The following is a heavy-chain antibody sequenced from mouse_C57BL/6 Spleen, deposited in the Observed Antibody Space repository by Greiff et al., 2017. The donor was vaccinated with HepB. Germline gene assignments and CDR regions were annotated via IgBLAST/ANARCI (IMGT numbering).Heavy chain of an antibody. J-gene: IGHJ1*03. D-gene: IGHD1-1*01. CDR2: IDPENGDT. Sequence: EVQLQQSGAELVRPGASVKLSCTASGFNIKDDYMHWVKQRPEQGLEWIGWIDPENGDTEYASKFQGKATITADTSSNTAYLQLSSLTSEDTAVYYCTRITTVEYWYFDVWGTGTTVTVSS. CDR3: TRITTVEYWYFDV. CDR1: GFNIKDDY. V-gene: IGHV14-4*01.